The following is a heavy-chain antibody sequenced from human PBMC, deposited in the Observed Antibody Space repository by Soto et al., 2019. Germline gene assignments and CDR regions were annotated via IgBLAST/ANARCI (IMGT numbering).Heavy chain of an antibody. J-gene: IGHJ3*02. D-gene: IGHD6-6*01. CDR2: ISSSSSTI. CDR3: ARGPVEYSSAYFAFDI. CDR1: GFTFSSYS. Sequence: GGSLRLSCAASGFTFSSYSMNWVRQAPGKGLEWVSYISSSSSTIYYAGSVKGRFTISRDNAKNSLYLQMNSLRDEDTDVYYCARGPVEYSSAYFAFDIWGQGTMVTVSS. V-gene: IGHV3-48*02.